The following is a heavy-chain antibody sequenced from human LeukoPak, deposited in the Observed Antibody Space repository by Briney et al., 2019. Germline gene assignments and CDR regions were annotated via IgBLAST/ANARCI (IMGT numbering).Heavy chain of an antibody. CDR1: GAAFSNYA. D-gene: IGHD3-10*01. J-gene: IGHJ4*02. CDR3: AKDESISITMVRGVCDY. CDR2: TSGRGGRA. Sequence: QRAGSRRLSSAAPGAAFSNYAVSWVRKAPGKGLEWAAGTSGRGGRAYYACSGTGRLTISTENRKNTLYVQVKSLGGEDTVVYYCAKDESISITMVRGVCDYWGQGTLVTVSS. V-gene: IGHV3-23*01.